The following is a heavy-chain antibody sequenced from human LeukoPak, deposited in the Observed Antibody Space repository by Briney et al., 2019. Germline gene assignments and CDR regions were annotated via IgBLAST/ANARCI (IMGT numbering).Heavy chain of an antibody. J-gene: IGHJ4*02. V-gene: IGHV3-7*01. CDR3: ARNLPFDY. CDR2: IKQDGSEK. CDR1: GFTFTTYA. Sequence: GGSLRLSCAASGFTFTTYALSWVRQAPGKGLEWVANIKQDGSEKYYVDSVKGRFITSRDNAKNSLYLQTNSLRAEDKAVYYCARNLPFDYWGQGTLVTVSS.